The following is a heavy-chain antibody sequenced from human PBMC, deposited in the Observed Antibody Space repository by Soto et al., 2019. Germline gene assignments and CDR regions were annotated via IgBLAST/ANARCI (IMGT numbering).Heavy chain of an antibody. D-gene: IGHD2-21*02. CDR3: ARGGHVVVVTAALDY. J-gene: IGHJ4*02. Sequence: QVQLMQSGAEVKKPGASVKVSCKASGDTFTEYYIHWVRQAPGQGLEWMGTVNPSGGHTTYAQHCLGRVTXPXXXAXSTLSMELTSLTSEDTAVYYCARGGHVVVVTAALDYWGQGTLVTVSS. CDR2: VNPSGGHT. CDR1: GDTFTEYY. V-gene: IGHV1-46*01.